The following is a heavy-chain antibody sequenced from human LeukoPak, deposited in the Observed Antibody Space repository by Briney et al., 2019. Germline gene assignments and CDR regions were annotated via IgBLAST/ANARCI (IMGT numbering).Heavy chain of an antibody. CDR3: ARDRSSSWAPDY. Sequence: GGSLRLSCAASGFTFSSYSMNWVRQAPGKGLEWVSYISSSSSTTYHADSVKGRFTISRDNAKNSLYLQMSTLRDEDTAVYYCARDRSSSWAPDYWGQGTLVTVSS. V-gene: IGHV3-48*02. CDR1: GFTFSSYS. J-gene: IGHJ4*02. D-gene: IGHD6-13*01. CDR2: ISSSSSTT.